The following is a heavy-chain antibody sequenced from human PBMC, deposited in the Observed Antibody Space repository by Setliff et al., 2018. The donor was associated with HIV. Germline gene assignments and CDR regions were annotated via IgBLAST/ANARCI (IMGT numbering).Heavy chain of an antibody. J-gene: IGHJ4*02. Sequence: PSETLSLTCAVFGGSFTDIGGSFTDYYWIWIRQPPGKGLEWIGEINHSGSTHYNPSLKSRFTISVDTSKNQFSLKVNSVTAADTAVYYCARGRHAGSGAYSGGFYYFDFWGQGALVTVSS. CDR1: GGSFTDIGGSFTDYY. CDR2: INHSGST. CDR3: ARGRHAGSGAYSGGFYYFDF. D-gene: IGHD3-16*01. V-gene: IGHV4-34*01.